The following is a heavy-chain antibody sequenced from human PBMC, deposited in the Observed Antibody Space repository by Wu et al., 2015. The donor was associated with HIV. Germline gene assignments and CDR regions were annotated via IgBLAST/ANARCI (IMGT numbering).Heavy chain of an antibody. D-gene: IGHD6-13*01. V-gene: IGHV1-46*01. CDR3: ARVGVAAAGRLLDY. CDR1: GYTFTSYY. CDR2: INPSGGST. Sequence: QVQLVQSGAEVKKPGASVKVSCKASGYTFTSYYMHWVRQAPGQGLEWMGIINPSGGSTSYAQKFQGRVTMTRDTSTSTVYMELSRLRSDDTAVYYCARVGVAAAGRLLDYWGQGTLGHRLL. J-gene: IGHJ4*02.